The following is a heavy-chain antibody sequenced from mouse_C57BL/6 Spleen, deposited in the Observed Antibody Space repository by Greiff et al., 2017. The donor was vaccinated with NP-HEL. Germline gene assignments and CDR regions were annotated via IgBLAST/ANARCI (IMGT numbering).Heavy chain of an antibody. CDR1: GYTFTSYW. Sequence: QVQLQQPEAELVKPGASVKLSCKASGYTFTSYWMHWVKQRPGQGLEWIGMIHPNSGSTNYNEKFKSKATLTVDKSSSTAYMQLSSLTSEDSAVYYCARGTTVVATSMDYWGQGTSVTVSS. V-gene: IGHV1-64*01. CDR2: IHPNSGST. J-gene: IGHJ4*01. D-gene: IGHD1-1*01. CDR3: ARGTTVVATSMDY.